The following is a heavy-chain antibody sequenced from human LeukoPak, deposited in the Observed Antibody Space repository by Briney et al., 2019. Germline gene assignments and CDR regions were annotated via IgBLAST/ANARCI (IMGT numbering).Heavy chain of an antibody. J-gene: IGHJ5*02. CDR3: ARCDSSGYCDSWS. CDR1: GGFFSGYY. V-gene: IGHV4-34*01. D-gene: IGHD3-22*01. CDR2: INHSGST. Sequence: SETLSLTCAVYGGFFSGYYWSWIRQPPGKGLEWIGEINHSGSTNYNPSLKSRVTTSVDASKKQFSLKLSSVTAADTAVYYCARCDSSGYCDSWSWGQGTLVTVSS.